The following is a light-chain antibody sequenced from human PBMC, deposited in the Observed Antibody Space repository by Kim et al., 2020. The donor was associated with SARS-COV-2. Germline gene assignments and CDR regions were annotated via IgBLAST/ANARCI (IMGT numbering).Light chain of an antibody. CDR2: GAT. V-gene: IGKV3-20*01. CDR1: RSVTSTY. CDR3: HQYESSPWT. Sequence: IVLTQSPGILSLSPGERATLSCRPSRSVTSTYLAWYQHQPGQTPRLLIYGATTRVSGIPDRFSGSVSGTDFTLTINRLEPEDFAVYYCHQYESSPWTFGQGTKVDIK. J-gene: IGKJ1*01.